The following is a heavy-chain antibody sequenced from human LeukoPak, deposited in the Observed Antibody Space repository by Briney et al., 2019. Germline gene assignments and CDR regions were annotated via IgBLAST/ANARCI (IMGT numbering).Heavy chain of an antibody. CDR1: GFTFSSCG. D-gene: IGHD5-12*01. CDR3: ARVLIVATIVYFDY. J-gene: IGHJ4*02. Sequence: GGSLRLSCAASGFTFSSCGMHWIRQAPGKGLEWVSYISSSGSTIYYADSVKGRFTISRDNAKNSLYLQMNSLRAEDTAVYYCARVLIVATIVYFDYWGQGTLVTVSS. V-gene: IGHV3-48*03. CDR2: ISSSGSTI.